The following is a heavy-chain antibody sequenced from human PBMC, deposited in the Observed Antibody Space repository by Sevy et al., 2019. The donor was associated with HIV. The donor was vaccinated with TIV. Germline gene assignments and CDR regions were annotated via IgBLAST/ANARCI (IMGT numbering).Heavy chain of an antibody. J-gene: IGHJ3*01. CDR1: GFSFSRYW. CDR2: MNQDCSEK. V-gene: IGHV3-7*01. Sequence: GGSLRLSCAASGFSFSRYWMSWVRQTPEKGLEWVSNMNQDCSEKNYVDSVKGRFTISSDNAKNSSYMQMNSLRVEDTAVYYCANKGGRRPKGAFDPWGQGTMVTVSS. D-gene: IGHD2-15*01. CDR3: ANKGGRRPKGAFDP.